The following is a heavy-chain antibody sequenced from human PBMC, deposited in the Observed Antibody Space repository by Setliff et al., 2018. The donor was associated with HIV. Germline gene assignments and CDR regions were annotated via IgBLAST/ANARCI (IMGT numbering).Heavy chain of an antibody. D-gene: IGHD1-26*01. CDR2: IIPIFGTT. Sequence: SVKVSCKASGGTFSSYAISWVRQAPGQGLEWMGGIIPIFGTTNYARKFQGRVTITTDESTGTAYMELSNLRSEDTAVYYCATEGAGGSYQRASALDLWGQGTMVTVSS. V-gene: IGHV1-69*05. CDR1: GGTFSSYA. J-gene: IGHJ3*01. CDR3: ATEGAGGSYQRASALDL.